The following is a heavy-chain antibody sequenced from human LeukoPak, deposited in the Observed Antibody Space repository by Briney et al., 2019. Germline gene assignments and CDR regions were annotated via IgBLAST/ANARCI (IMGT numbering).Heavy chain of an antibody. V-gene: IGHV4-39*01. CDR1: GASINNGHHY. Sequence: PSETLSLTCSGASINNGHHYRAWIRQPPGKGLEWIGTIHYSGTPIFYNPSLERRVTLFADTSKNKFSLTPSSVTAADTATYYCAAGGDRAKAGYWGHGTLVTVSS. CDR2: IHYSGTPI. D-gene: IGHD3-16*01. CDR3: AAGGDRAKAGY. J-gene: IGHJ4*01.